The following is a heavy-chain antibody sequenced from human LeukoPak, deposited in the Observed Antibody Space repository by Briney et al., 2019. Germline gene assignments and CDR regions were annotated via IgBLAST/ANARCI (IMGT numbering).Heavy chain of an antibody. V-gene: IGHV3-11*04. D-gene: IGHD6-25*01. CDR2: IGNSVSGNII. CDR3: ARERGHHFEY. Sequence: GGSLRLSCAASGFTFSDYYMSWIRQAPGKGLEWVSYIGNSVSGNIIYYSYSVMGRFTISRDNAKNSLYLQMNSLRDEDTAVYYCARERGHHFEYWGQGTLVTVSS. CDR1: GFTFSDYY. J-gene: IGHJ4*02.